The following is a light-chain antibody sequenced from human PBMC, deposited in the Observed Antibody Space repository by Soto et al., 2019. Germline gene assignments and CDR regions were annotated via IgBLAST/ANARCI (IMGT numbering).Light chain of an antibody. Sequence: SALTQPASVSGSPGQSITISCTGTSSDVGSPYNYVSWFQQHPGKAPKLMIYDISNRPSGISNRFSGSKSGNTASLTISGLQAEDEGDYYCSSYTTTDTYVFGPGTKLTVL. V-gene: IGLV2-14*03. CDR3: SSYTTTDTYV. J-gene: IGLJ1*01. CDR1: SSDVGSPYNY. CDR2: DIS.